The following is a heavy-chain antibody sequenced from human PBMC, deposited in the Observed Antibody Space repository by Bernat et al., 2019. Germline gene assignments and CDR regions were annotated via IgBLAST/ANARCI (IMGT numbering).Heavy chain of an antibody. V-gene: IGHV3-9*01. D-gene: IGHD6-19*01. J-gene: IGHJ4*02. Sequence: EVQLVESGGGLVQPGRSLRLSCAASGFTFDDYAMHWVRQGPGKGLEWVSGISWNSGSIGYADSVKGRFTISRDNARNSLYLQMNSLRAEDTALYYCAKEIGAGMAVGWYCFRYWGQGTLVTVSS. CDR2: ISWNSGSI. CDR3: AKEIGAGMAVGWYCFRY. CDR1: GFTFDDYA.